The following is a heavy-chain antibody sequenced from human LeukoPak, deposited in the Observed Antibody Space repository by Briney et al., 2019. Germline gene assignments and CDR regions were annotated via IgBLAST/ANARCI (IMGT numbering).Heavy chain of an antibody. D-gene: IGHD3-22*01. CDR3: ARYDSSGYYYFDY. Sequence: SETPSLTCTVSGGSISNYYWSWIRQPPGKGLDWIGYIYYSGSTNYNPSLKSRVTISVDTSKNQFSLKLSSVTAADTAVYYCARYDSSGYYYFDYWGQGTLVTVSS. V-gene: IGHV4-59*01. CDR2: IYYSGST. CDR1: GGSISNYY. J-gene: IGHJ4*02.